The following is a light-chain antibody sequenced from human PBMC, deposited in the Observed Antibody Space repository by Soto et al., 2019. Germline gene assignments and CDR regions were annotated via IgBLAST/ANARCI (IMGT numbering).Light chain of an antibody. CDR2: ANT. J-gene: IGLJ1*01. Sequence: QSVLTQPPSVSGAPGQRVTISCTGSSSNIGAGYDVHWYQQLPGTAPKLLIYANTNRPSGVPDRISGSKSGTSASLAITGLQAEDEADYYCQSYASSLTLRVFGTGTKLTVL. CDR1: SSNIGAGYD. V-gene: IGLV1-40*01. CDR3: QSYASSLTLRV.